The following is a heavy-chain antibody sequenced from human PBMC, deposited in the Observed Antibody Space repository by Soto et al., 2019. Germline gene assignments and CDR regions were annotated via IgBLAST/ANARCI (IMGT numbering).Heavy chain of an antibody. D-gene: IGHD3-10*01. V-gene: IGHV4-34*01. CDR2: INHSGST. J-gene: IGHJ5*02. Sequence: SETLSLTCAVYGGSFSGYYWSWSRQPPGKGLEWIGEINHSGSTNYNPSLKSRVTISVDTSKNQFSLKLSSVTAADTAVYYCASRKIVPGIVGSGSYITASWFDPWGQGTLVTVSS. CDR3: ASRKIVPGIVGSGSYITASWFDP. CDR1: GGSFSGYY.